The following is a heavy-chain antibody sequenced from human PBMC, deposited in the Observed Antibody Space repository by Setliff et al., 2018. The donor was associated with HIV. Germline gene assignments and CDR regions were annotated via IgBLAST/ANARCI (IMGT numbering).Heavy chain of an antibody. J-gene: IGHJ6*03. V-gene: IGHV1-2*02. CDR1: GYTFTSYY. CDR3: AKKGGASRTYYRNYMDV. D-gene: IGHD3-10*01. CDR2: INPNTGGT. Sequence: ASVKVSCKASGYTFTSYYMHWVRQAPGQGLEWMGIINPNTGGTDYAQKFQGRVTMTGDTSISTAYMELSRLRSDDTAVYYCAKKGGASRTYYRNYMDVWGKGTTVTVSS.